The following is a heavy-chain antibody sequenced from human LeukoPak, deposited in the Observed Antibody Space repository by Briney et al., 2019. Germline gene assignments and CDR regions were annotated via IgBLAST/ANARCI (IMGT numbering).Heavy chain of an antibody. D-gene: IGHD3-3*01. CDR2: IYYSGST. CDR1: GGSISSESYY. Sequence: PSETLSLTCTVSGGSISSESYYWGWIRQPPGKGLEWIGYIYYSGSTNYTPSLKSRVTISVDTSKNQFSLKLSSVTAADTAVYYCARGHAEGYDFWQIFDYWGQGTLVTVSS. CDR3: ARGHAEGYDFWQIFDY. V-gene: IGHV4-61*01. J-gene: IGHJ4*02.